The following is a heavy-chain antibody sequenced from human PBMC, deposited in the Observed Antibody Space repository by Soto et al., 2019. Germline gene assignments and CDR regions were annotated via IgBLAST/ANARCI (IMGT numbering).Heavy chain of an antibody. CDR3: ARDNPADRGNFDY. CDR1: GGSISSGDYY. V-gene: IGHV4-30-4*01. CDR2: IYYSGST. J-gene: IGHJ4*02. D-gene: IGHD3-10*01. Sequence: NPSETLSLTCTVSGGSISSGDYYWSWIRQPPGKGLEWIGYIYYSGSTYYNPSLKSRVTISVDTSKNQFSLNLSSVTAADTAVYYCARDNPADRGNFDYWGQGTLVTVSS.